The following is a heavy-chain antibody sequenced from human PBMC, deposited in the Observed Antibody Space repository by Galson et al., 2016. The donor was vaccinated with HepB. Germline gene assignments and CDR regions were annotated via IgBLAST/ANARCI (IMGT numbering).Heavy chain of an antibody. J-gene: IGHJ4*02. V-gene: IGHV3-7*03. Sequence: SLRLSCAASGFTFTDYWMSWVRQAPGKGLEWVASIKQDGSEKYYVDSVEGRFTISRDNAKNSLYLQLNSLTAEDTAVYYCAKVATSGTDFSPYDHWGQGTLVTVSS. D-gene: IGHD3-3*01. CDR2: IKQDGSEK. CDR1: GFTFTDYW. CDR3: AKVATSGTDFSPYDH.